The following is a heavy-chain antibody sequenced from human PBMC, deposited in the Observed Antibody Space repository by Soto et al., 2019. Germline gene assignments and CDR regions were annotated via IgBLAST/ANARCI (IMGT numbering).Heavy chain of an antibody. D-gene: IGHD4-17*01. Sequence: SQTLSLTCAISGDSVSSNSAAWNWIRQSPSRGLEWLGRTYYRSKWYNDYAVSVKSRITINPDTSENQFSLQLNSVTPEDTAVYYCARDLNYGDYSNYYYYGMDVWGQGTTVTVS. CDR3: ARDLNYGDYSNYYYYGMDV. CDR2: TYYRSKWYN. V-gene: IGHV6-1*01. J-gene: IGHJ6*02. CDR1: GDSVSSNSAA.